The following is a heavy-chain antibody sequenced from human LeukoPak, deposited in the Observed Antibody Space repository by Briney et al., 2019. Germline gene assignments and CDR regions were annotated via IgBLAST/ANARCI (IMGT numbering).Heavy chain of an antibody. V-gene: IGHV3-33*01. J-gene: IGHJ4*02. CDR2: IWYDGSNE. Sequence: PGGSLRLSCAASGFTFSSYGMHWVRQAPGKGLEWVAVIWYDGSNEYYADSVKGRFTISRDNSKNTLYLQMNSLRAEDTAVYYCARDLGDDSSGYKDWGQGTLVTVSS. D-gene: IGHD3-22*01. CDR1: GFTFSSYG. CDR3: ARDLGDDSSGYKD.